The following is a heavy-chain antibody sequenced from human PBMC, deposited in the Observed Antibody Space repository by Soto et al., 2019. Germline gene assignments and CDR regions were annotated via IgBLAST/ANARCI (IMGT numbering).Heavy chain of an antibody. CDR1: GYTFTSYY. D-gene: IGHD3-3*01. V-gene: IGHV1-46*01. J-gene: IGHJ5*02. CDR2: INPSGGST. Sequence: QVQLVQSGAEVKKPGASVKVSCKASGYTFTSYYMHCVQQAPGQGLEWMGIINPSGGSTSYAQKFQGRVTMTRDTSTSTVYMELSSLRSEDTAVYYCARGGDYDFWSGNWFDPWGQGTLVTVSS. CDR3: ARGGDYDFWSGNWFDP.